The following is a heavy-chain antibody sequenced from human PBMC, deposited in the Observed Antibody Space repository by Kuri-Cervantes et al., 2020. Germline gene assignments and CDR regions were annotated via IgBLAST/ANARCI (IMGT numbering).Heavy chain of an antibody. J-gene: IGHJ5*02. CDR2: IYYSGST. Sequence: SETLSLTCTVSGGSVSSGSYYWSWIRQPPGKGLEWIGYIYYSGSTNYNPSLKSRVTISVDTSKNQFSLKLSSVTAADTAVYYRARGGYSSSWYISGTKNWFDPWGQGTLVTVSS. D-gene: IGHD6-13*01. CDR3: ARGGYSSSWYISGTKNWFDP. V-gene: IGHV4-61*01. CDR1: GGSVSSGSYY.